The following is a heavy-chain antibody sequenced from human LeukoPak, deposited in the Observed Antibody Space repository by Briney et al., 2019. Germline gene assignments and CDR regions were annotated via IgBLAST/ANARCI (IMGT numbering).Heavy chain of an antibody. CDR1: GFTFRDYY. V-gene: IGHV3-11*01. D-gene: IGHD3-22*01. J-gene: IGHJ4*02. CDR2: ISSSGSTI. Sequence: GGSLRLSCGASGFTFRDYYMSWIGQGPGKGLEWVSYISSSGSTIYYADSVKGRFTISRDNAKNSLYLQMNSLRAEDTAVYYCARVIAEYYYDSSGYYWDYFDYWGQGTLVTVSS. CDR3: ARVIAEYYYDSSGYYWDYFDY.